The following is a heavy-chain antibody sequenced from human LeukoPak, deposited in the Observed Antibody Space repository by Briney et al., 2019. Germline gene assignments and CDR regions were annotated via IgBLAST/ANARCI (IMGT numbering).Heavy chain of an antibody. J-gene: IGHJ5*02. V-gene: IGHV1-69*04. CDR3: AREQPGTNWFDP. CDR1: GGTFSSYA. CDR2: IIPILGIA. Sequence: SVKVSCKASGGTFSSYAISWVRQAPGQGLEWMGRIIPILGIANYAQKFQGRVTITADKSTSTAYMELRSLRSDDTAVYYCAREQPGTNWFDPWGQGTLVTVSS. D-gene: IGHD3-10*01.